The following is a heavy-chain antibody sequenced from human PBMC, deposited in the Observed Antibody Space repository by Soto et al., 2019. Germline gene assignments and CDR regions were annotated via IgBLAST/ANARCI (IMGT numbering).Heavy chain of an antibody. J-gene: IGHJ6*02. CDR3: AKDEPAAAGYQNNYYALDV. V-gene: IGHV3-30*18. D-gene: IGHD6-13*01. Sequence: PGGSLRLSCTASGFRFSGYAMHWVRQAPGKGLDWVAVISYDGDNKYHSESVKGRFTISRDNSMNVLYLQMTSLKTEDMGVYYCAKDEPAAAGYQNNYYALDVWGQGTTVTVSS. CDR1: GFRFSGYA. CDR2: ISYDGDNK.